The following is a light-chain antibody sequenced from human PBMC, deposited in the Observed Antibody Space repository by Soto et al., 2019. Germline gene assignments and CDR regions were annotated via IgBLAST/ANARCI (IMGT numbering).Light chain of an antibody. CDR2: GAS. CDR1: QSVSSY. J-gene: IGKJ1*01. Sequence: EIVMTQSPATLSVSPGERATLSCRASQSVSSYLAWYQQKPGQAPRLLIYGASSRATGIPDRFSGSGSGTDFTLTISRLEPEDFAVYYCQHYVTSLTTFGQGTKVDIK. V-gene: IGKV3-20*01. CDR3: QHYVTSLTT.